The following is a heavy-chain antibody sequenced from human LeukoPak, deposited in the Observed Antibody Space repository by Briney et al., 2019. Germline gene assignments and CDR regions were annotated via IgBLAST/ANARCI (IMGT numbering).Heavy chain of an antibody. CDR2: ISGSGGST. V-gene: IGHV3-23*01. J-gene: IGHJ4*02. Sequence: GGSLRLSCAASGFTFSSYAMSWVRQAPGKGLEWVSAISGSGGSTYYADFVRGRFTISRDDSKNTFYLQMNSLRPEDTAVYYCAKDGGKVRFDYWGLGTLVTVSS. CDR3: AKDGGKVRFDY. CDR1: GFTFSSYA.